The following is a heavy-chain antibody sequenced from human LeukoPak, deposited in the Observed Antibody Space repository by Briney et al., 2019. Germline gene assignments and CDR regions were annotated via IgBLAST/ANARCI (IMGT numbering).Heavy chain of an antibody. D-gene: IGHD3-22*01. CDR3: ARLRYYDNGGYRHYFDY. V-gene: IGHV4-39*01. Sequence: SETLSLTCTVSGGFIDSYYWGWIRQPPGKGLEWIGSIYNSGSTYYNPSLKSRITISVDTSKNQFSLRLSSVTAADTAVYYGARLRYYDNGGYRHYFDYWGQGTLVTVSS. CDR2: IYNSGST. CDR1: GGFIDSYY. J-gene: IGHJ4*02.